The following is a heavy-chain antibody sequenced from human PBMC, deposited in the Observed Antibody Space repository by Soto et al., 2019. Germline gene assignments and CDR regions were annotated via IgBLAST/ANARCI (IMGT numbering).Heavy chain of an antibody. J-gene: IGHJ6*02. CDR2: ISHDGSNK. Sequence: QVQLVESGGGVVQPGTSLRLSCAASGFSFRTYAMHWVRQAPGKGLEWVAVISHDGSNKYYGDSVKGRFTISRDNSKNTMYLQMDSLRAEDTAVYYCAKDRGGSNYYGMDVWGQGTTVTVSS. D-gene: IGHD2-15*01. V-gene: IGHV3-30*18. CDR1: GFSFRTYA. CDR3: AKDRGGSNYYGMDV.